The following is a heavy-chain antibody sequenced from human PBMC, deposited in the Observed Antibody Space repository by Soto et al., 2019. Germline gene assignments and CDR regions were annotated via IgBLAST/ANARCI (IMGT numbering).Heavy chain of an antibody. J-gene: IGHJ4*02. CDR2: IYHDEST. V-gene: IGHV4-4*02. Sequence: QVQLQESGPGLVKPSGTLSLTCAVSGGSINNSHWCGWVRQPPGKGLEWIGEIYHDESTNYNPSLKSLAIISIDKSKNRFSLKVTSVTAADTAVYYCARNREDGSGYSVRFDYWGLGTLVTVSS. D-gene: IGHD3-22*01. CDR3: ARNREDGSGYSVRFDY. CDR1: GGSINNSHW.